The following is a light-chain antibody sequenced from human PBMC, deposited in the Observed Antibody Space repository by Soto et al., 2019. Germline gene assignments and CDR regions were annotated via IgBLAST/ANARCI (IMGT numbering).Light chain of an antibody. Sequence: QSVLTQPASVSGSPGQSITISCTGTSSDVGGYNYVSWYQQHPGKAPKLMIYEVSNRPSGVSNRFSGSKSGNTASLTISGLQAEDEADYYYSSYTSSSTVFGTGTKLTVL. J-gene: IGLJ1*01. CDR3: SSYTSSSTV. CDR1: SSDVGGYNY. V-gene: IGLV2-14*01. CDR2: EVS.